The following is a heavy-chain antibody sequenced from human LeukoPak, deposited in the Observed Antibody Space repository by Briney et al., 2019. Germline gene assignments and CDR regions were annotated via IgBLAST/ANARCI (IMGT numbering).Heavy chain of an antibody. CDR2: TRNKANSYTT. CDR3: ASGRYSYGSTYYFDY. Sequence: GGSLRLSCAASGFTFSDHYMDWVRQAPGKGLDWVDRTRNKANSYTTEYAASVKGRFTISRDDSKNSLYLQMNSLKTEDTAVYYCASGRYSYGSTYYFDYWGQGTLVTVSS. J-gene: IGHJ4*02. V-gene: IGHV3-72*01. CDR1: GFTFSDHY. D-gene: IGHD5-18*01.